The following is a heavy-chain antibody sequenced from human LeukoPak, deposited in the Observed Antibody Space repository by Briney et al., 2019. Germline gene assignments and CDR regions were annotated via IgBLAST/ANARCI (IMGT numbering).Heavy chain of an antibody. CDR1: GFTFSRHE. Sequence: GGSLRLSCVASGFTFSRHEMEWVRQAPGKGLEWVSYITSTGSTKYYADSVKGRFTISRDNSKNTLYLQMNSLRAEDTAVYYCARDTEYYGSGSYYPPDYWGQGTLVTVSS. D-gene: IGHD3-10*01. J-gene: IGHJ4*02. CDR3: ARDTEYYGSGSYYPPDY. CDR2: ITSTGSTK. V-gene: IGHV3-48*03.